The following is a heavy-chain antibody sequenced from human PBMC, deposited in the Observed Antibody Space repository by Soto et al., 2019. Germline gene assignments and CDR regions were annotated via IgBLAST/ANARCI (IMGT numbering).Heavy chain of an antibody. J-gene: IGHJ4*02. D-gene: IGHD3-16*01. V-gene: IGHV3-23*01. Sequence: GGSLRLSCAASGFTFSSYGMTWVRQAPGKGLEWVSFSSATGAGTYYADSVKGRFTISRDNSKNTLYLQMNSLRAEGTAVYYRARECTFGHRCVDYWGQGTPVTVS. CDR1: GFTFSSYG. CDR2: SSATGAGT. CDR3: ARECTFGHRCVDY.